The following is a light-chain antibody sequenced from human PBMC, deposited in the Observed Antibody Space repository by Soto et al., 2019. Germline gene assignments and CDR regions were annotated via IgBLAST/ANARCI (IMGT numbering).Light chain of an antibody. CDR3: QQRSNWPPIT. J-gene: IGKJ5*01. Sequence: VLTQSPATLSLSPGDRAAFSCTARQSVHNFLAWYQQRPGQAPRLLIYGAYNRAAGIPDRFSASVSGTDFTLTINSLETEDLAVYDDQQRSNWPPITFIQTTRLKIK. CDR1: QSVHNF. CDR2: GAY. V-gene: IGKV3-11*01.